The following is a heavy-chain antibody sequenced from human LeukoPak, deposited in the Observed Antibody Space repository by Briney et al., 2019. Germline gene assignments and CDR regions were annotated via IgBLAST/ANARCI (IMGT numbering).Heavy chain of an antibody. D-gene: IGHD3-22*01. CDR3: ASSYYDSSGYPY. CDR2: IYYYGST. Sequence: SETLSLTCTVSGGSISSYYWSWIRQSPGKGLEWIGYIYYYGSTNYNPSLKSRVTISVDTSKNQFSLKLSSVTAADTAVYYCASSYYDSSGYPYWGQGTLVTVSS. J-gene: IGHJ4*02. V-gene: IGHV4-59*01. CDR1: GGSISSYY.